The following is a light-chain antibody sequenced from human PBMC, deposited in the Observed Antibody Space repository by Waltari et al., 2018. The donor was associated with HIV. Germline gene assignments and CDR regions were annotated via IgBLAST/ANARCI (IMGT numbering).Light chain of an antibody. J-gene: IGLJ2*01. CDR2: EVS. CDR3: SSFTRRNNVI. Sequence: QSALTQPASVSESPGQSITISCTGTSSDVGAYNFVSWYQQHPGKVPERIIFEVSNRPSGISGRFSGSKSGNTASLTISGLRAEDEADYYCSSFTRRNNVIFGGGTKLTVL. V-gene: IGLV2-14*01. CDR1: SSDVGAYNF.